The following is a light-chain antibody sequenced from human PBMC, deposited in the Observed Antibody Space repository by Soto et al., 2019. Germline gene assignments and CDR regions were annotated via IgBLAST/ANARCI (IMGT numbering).Light chain of an antibody. J-gene: IGKJ2*01. CDR2: GAS. Sequence: EIVLTQSPGTLSLSPGARATLSCRASQSFNIIYLAWYQQKPGQAPRLLIYGASSRATGIPDRFSGSGSGTDFTLTISRLEPEDVAVYYCQHYNNWPPDTFGQGTKVDIK. CDR1: QSFNIIY. V-gene: IGKV3-20*01. CDR3: QHYNNWPPDT.